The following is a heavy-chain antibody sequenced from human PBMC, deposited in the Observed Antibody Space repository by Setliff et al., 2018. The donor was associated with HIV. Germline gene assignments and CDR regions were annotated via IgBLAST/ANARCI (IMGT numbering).Heavy chain of an antibody. V-gene: IGHV4-34*01. J-gene: IGHJ4*02. CDR2: INHSGST. Sequence: GYYWSWIRQPPGKGLEWIGEINHSGSTNYNPSLKSRVTISVDTSKKQFSLKLSSVTAADTAVYYCARRPYYFDYWGQGTLVTVSS. CDR1: GYY. CDR3: ARRPYYFDY.